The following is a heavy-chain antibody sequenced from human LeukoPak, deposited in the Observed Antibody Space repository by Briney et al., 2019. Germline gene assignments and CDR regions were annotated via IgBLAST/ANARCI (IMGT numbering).Heavy chain of an antibody. V-gene: IGHV4-34*09. CDR2: IYYSGST. Sequence: SETLSLTCAVYGGSFSGYYWSWIRQTPGKGLEWIGYIYYSGSTYYNPSLKSRVTISVDTSKNQFSLKLSSVTAADTAVYYCARVDIQLWPGENYYYGMDVWGQGTTVTVSS. CDR1: GGSFSGYY. CDR3: ARVDIQLWPGENYYYGMDV. D-gene: IGHD5-18*01. J-gene: IGHJ6*02.